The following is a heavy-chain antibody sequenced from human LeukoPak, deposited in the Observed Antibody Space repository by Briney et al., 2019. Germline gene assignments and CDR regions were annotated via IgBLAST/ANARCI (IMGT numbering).Heavy chain of an antibody. CDR1: GYSISSGYY. J-gene: IGHJ4*02. D-gene: IGHD2-2*01. Sequence: PSETLSLTCTVSGYSISSGYYWGWIRQPPGKGLEWIGEINHSGSANYNPSLKSRVTISVDTSKNQFSLKLSSVTAADTAVYYCARGGKAPALWYWGQGTLVTVSS. V-gene: IGHV4-38-2*02. CDR2: INHSGSA. CDR3: ARGGKAPALWY.